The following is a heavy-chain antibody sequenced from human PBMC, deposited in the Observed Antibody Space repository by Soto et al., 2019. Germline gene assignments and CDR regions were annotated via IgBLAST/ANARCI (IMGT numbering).Heavy chain of an antibody. Sequence: QVQLVESGGGVVQPGRSLRLSCAASGFTFSSYALHWVRQTPGKGLEWVTVISHDGSNKYYADSVKGRFTLSRDDSKNTLYLHMNSLRTEDTAVYYCVRGTGRRERYYYVSGSPPFDYWGQGTLVTVSS. V-gene: IGHV3-30-3*01. CDR2: ISHDGSNK. CDR3: VRGTGRRERYYYVSGSPPFDY. CDR1: GFTFSSYA. J-gene: IGHJ4*02. D-gene: IGHD3-10*01.